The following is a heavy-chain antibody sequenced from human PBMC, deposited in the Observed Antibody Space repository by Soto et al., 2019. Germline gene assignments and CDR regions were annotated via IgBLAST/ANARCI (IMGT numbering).Heavy chain of an antibody. J-gene: IGHJ5*02. V-gene: IGHV3-33*01. CDR2: IWYDGSNK. CDR1: GFTFNRYG. CDR3: ARDPELGYCSGGSCYRFDP. D-gene: IGHD2-15*01. Sequence: QVQLVESGGGVVQPGRSLRLSCAASGFTFNRYGMHWVRQAPGKGLEWGAVIWYDGSNKYYADSVKGRFTISRDNSKNTLYLQMNSLRAEDTAVYYCARDPELGYCSGGSCYRFDPWGQGTLVTVSS.